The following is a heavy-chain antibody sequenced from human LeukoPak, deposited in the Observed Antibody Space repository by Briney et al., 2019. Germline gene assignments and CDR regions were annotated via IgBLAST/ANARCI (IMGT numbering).Heavy chain of an antibody. V-gene: IGHV1-8*01. CDR2: MNPNSGNT. CDR3: ARGRENSNWFDP. D-gene: IGHD2/OR15-2a*01. J-gene: IGHJ5*02. Sequence: GASVKVSCKASGYTFTSYDINWVRQATGQGLEWMGWMNPNSGNTGYAQKFQGRVTMTRNTSISTAYMELSSLRSEDTAVYYCARGRENSNWFDPWGQGTLVTVSS. CDR1: GYTFTSYD.